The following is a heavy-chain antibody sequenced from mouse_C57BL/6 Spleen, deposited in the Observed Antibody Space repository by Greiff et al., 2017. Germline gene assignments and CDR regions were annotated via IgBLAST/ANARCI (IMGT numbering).Heavy chain of an antibody. D-gene: IGHD1-1*02. J-gene: IGHJ4*01. CDR1: GYTFTSYW. V-gene: IGHV1-7*01. CDR3: AGGGYYAMDY. CDR2: INPSSGYT. Sequence: QVQLQQSGAELAKPGASVKLSCKASGYTFTSYWMHWVKQRPGRGLEWIGYINPSSGYTKYTQKFKNKATLNADKTAGTAYMQLSSLTSEDSAVYCCAGGGYYAMDYWGQGTSVTVSS.